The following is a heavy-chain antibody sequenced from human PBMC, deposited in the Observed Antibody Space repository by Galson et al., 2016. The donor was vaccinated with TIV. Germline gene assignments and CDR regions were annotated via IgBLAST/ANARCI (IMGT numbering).Heavy chain of an antibody. J-gene: IGHJ6*02. CDR2: ISSGGST. D-gene: IGHD2-21*01. Sequence: VSIISSGGSTNYADSVKGRFTLGKDDSKNILYLQMNNLRVEDTAVYFCARDRRHCGNECFLYYYYGMDVWGQGTTVTVSS. V-gene: IGHV3-53*05. CDR3: ARDRRHCGNECFLYYYYGMDV.